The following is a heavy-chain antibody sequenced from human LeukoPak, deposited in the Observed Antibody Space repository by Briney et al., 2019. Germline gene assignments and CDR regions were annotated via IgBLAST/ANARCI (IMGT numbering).Heavy chain of an antibody. V-gene: IGHV1-18*01. CDR3: ARASYDNSLRIDDY. CDR1: GYTFTSYG. D-gene: IGHD3-22*01. J-gene: IGHJ4*02. Sequence: ASVKVSCKASGYTFTSYGISWVRQAPGQGLEWMGWISAYNGNTDYAQKFQGRVTMTTDTSTSTAYMELRSLRSDDTAVYHCARASYDNSLRIDDYWGQGILVTVSS. CDR2: ISAYNGNT.